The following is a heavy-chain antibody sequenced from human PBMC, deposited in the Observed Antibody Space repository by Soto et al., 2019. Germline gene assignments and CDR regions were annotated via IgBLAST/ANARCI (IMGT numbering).Heavy chain of an antibody. CDR1: GFTFSNYW. Sequence: GGSLRLSCAASGFTFSNYWMNWVRQAPGKGLEWVANIKEDGSEVNYVDSVKGRFTISRDNARNSVYLQMDSLRVEDTAIYYCVKEGRLAVGGLDLWGQGALVTVSS. CDR2: IKEDGSEV. CDR3: VKEGRLAVGGLDL. D-gene: IGHD3-10*01. V-gene: IGHV3-7*03. J-gene: IGHJ5*02.